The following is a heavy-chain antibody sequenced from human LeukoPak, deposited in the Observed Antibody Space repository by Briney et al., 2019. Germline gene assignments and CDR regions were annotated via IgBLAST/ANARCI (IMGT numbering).Heavy chain of an antibody. CDR1: GFTFGDYA. D-gene: IGHD3-22*01. CDR3: TSRLMNYYDSSGYYVDY. J-gene: IGHJ4*02. Sequence: GGSLRLSCTASGFTFGDYAMSWVRQAPGKGLEWVGFIRSKAYGGTTEYAASVKGRFTISRDDSKSIAYLQMNSLKTEDTAVYYCTSRLMNYYDSSGYYVDYWGQGTLVTVSS. V-gene: IGHV3-49*04. CDR2: IRSKAYGGTT.